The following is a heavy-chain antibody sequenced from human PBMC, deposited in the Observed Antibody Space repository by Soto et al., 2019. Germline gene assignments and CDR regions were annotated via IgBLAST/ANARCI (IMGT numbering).Heavy chain of an antibody. V-gene: IGHV3-23*01. Sequence: GGSLRLSCAASGFTFSSYAMSWVRQAPGKGLEWVSAISGSGDRTYYADSVKGRFTISRDNSKNTLNLQMNSLRAEDTAIYYYARGHGKQLVMPHTFEYWGQGTLVTVSS. D-gene: IGHD6-13*01. CDR2: ISGSGDRT. CDR3: ARGHGKQLVMPHTFEY. J-gene: IGHJ4*02. CDR1: GFTFSSYA.